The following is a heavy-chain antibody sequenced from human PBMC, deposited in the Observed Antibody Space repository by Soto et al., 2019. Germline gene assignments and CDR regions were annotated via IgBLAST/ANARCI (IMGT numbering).Heavy chain of an antibody. CDR1: GSTFSSYA. Sequence: QVQLVQSGAEVKKPRSSVKVSCKASGSTFSSYAISWVRQAPGQGLEWMGGIIPIFGTANYAQKFQGRVTITADESTSTAYMGLSSLSSEDTAVYYCAGGRGYSYGLDLWGRGTLVTVSS. V-gene: IGHV1-69*01. CDR3: AGGRGYSYGLDL. CDR2: IIPIFGTA. D-gene: IGHD5-18*01. J-gene: IGHJ2*01.